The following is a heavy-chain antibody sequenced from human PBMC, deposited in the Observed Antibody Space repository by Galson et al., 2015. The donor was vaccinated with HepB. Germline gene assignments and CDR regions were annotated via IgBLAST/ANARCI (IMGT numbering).Heavy chain of an antibody. D-gene: IGHD1-7*01. Sequence: SLRLSCAASGFTFDDYAMHWVRQAPGKGLEWVSGISWNSGSIGYADSVKGRFTISRDNAKNSLYLQMNSLRAEDTALYYCAKDWPEGELIRAFDIWGQGTMVTVSS. J-gene: IGHJ3*02. V-gene: IGHV3-9*01. CDR3: AKDWPEGELIRAFDI. CDR2: ISWNSGSI. CDR1: GFTFDDYA.